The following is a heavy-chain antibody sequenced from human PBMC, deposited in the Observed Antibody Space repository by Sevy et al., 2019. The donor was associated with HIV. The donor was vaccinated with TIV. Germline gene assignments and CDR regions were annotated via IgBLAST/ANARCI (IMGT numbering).Heavy chain of an antibody. J-gene: IGHJ4*02. V-gene: IGHV4-34*01. CDR3: ARGRTLSEFDSSGYFFDS. CDR2: IHHSGST. Sequence: SEILSLTCAVYGASFRNFYWSWIRQSPGKGLEWIGEIHHSGSTNFNPSLESRVTMSEDKSKSQFSLNLRSVTAADTAVYYCARGRTLSEFDSSGYFFDSWGPGTLVTVSS. CDR1: GASFRNFY. D-gene: IGHD3-22*01.